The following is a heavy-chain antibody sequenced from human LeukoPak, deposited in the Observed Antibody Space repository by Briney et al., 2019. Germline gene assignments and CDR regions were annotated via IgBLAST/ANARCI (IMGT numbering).Heavy chain of an antibody. CDR1: GFTLSDYC. CDR2: TRNKVNSYTT. D-gene: IGHD2-15*01. CDR3: ARSESIGYLHY. Sequence: GGSLRLSCVVSGFTLSDYCMDWVRQAPGKGLEWVGRTRNKVNSYTTEYAASVKGRFTISRDDSENSMSLQVNSLETEDTAVYYCARSESIGYLHYWGQGTLVTVSS. J-gene: IGHJ4*02. V-gene: IGHV3-72*01.